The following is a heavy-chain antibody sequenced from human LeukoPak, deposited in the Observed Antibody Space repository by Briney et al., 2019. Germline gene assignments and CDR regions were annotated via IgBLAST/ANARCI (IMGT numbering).Heavy chain of an antibody. V-gene: IGHV3-7*05. CDR3: ARVFWSATSYYFEY. D-gene: IGHD3-3*01. CDR2: IKQDGSEK. CDR1: EFAFSRYW. J-gene: IGHJ4*02. Sequence: GGSLRLSCAVSEFAFSRYWMSWVRQAPGKGLDWVATIKQDGSEKYYVDSVEGRFTISRDNSKNSLYLQMDSLRAEDTAVYYCARVFWSATSYYFEYWGQGALVTVSS.